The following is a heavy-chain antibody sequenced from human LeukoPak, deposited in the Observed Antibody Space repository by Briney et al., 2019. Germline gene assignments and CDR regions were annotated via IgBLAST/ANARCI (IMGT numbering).Heavy chain of an antibody. J-gene: IGHJ4*02. Sequence: GGSLRLSCVGSGFTFSTYEMTWVRQAPGKGLEWVSFISSSGGTIYYADSVKGRFTISRDNAKNSLYLQMNSLRAEDTAVYYCAREGGVNYYDLDYFDYWGQGTLITVSS. D-gene: IGHD3-22*01. CDR3: AREGGVNYYDLDYFDY. CDR1: GFTFSTYE. V-gene: IGHV3-48*03. CDR2: ISSSGGTI.